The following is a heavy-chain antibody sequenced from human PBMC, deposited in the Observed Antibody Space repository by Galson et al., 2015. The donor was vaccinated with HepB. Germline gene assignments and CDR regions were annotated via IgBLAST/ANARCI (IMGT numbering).Heavy chain of an antibody. CDR1: GYSISSGYY. V-gene: IGHV4-38-2*02. J-gene: IGHJ4*02. Sequence: CTVSGYSISSGYYWGWIRQPPGKGLEWIGSIYHSGSTYYNPSLKSRVTVSVDTSKNQFSLKLSSVTAADTAVYYCAREDVVVPAAFDYWGQGTLVTVSS. CDR2: IYHSGST. CDR3: AREDVVVPAAFDY. D-gene: IGHD2-2*01.